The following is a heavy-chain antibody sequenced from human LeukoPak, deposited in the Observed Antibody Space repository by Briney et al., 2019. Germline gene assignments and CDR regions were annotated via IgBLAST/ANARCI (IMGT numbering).Heavy chain of an antibody. CDR2: IKQDGSDK. CDR1: GFTFSSYW. Sequence: GGSLRLSCAASGFTFSSYWMSWVRQAPGKGLEWVAYIKQDGSDKYYVDSVTGRFTISRDNAKNSLFLQMNSLSAEDTGVYYCAREAGTADYWGQGTLVTVSS. J-gene: IGHJ4*02. V-gene: IGHV3-7*01. CDR3: AREAGTADY. D-gene: IGHD6-19*01.